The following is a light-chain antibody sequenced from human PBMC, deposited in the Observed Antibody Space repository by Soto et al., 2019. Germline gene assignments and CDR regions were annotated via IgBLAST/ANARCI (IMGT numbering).Light chain of an antibody. CDR2: GVT. J-gene: IGLJ1*01. CDR1: HNDIGTYDY. CDR3: SSYTSSSTYV. Sequence: QSVLTQPTSVSGSPGQSISISCTGNHNDIGTYDYVSWYQQHPGRAPRLLIHGVTTRASGISDRFSASKSGLTASLTISGLLAEDEADYYCSSYTSSSTYVFGTGTKVTV. V-gene: IGLV2-14*03.